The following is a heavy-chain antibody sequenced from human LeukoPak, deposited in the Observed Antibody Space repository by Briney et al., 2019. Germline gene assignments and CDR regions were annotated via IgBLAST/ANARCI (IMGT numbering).Heavy chain of an antibody. J-gene: IGHJ4*02. Sequence: PGGSLRLSCAASGFSLSDCGMHWVRQAQGKGLEWVAVITYDGSERHYSDSAKGRFIISRDNSKNTLYLQMNSLRAEDTAVYYCEGLGRLKDLDFDYWGQGTLVTVSS. V-gene: IGHV3-30*03. CDR3: EGLGRLKDLDFDY. D-gene: IGHD1-26*01. CDR2: ITYDGSER. CDR1: GFSLSDCG.